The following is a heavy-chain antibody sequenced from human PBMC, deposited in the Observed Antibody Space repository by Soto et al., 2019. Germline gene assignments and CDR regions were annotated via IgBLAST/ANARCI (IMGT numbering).Heavy chain of an antibody. J-gene: IGHJ4*02. CDR2: ISYSGST. CDR3: ARDALSRDSI. V-gene: IGHV4-31*03. Sequence: QVQLQVSGPGLVKPSQTLSLTCTVSGGSTSSGGHYWSWIRQHPGKGLEWIGYISYSGSTYYNPSLESRVTISGDTSKNQFSLKLSSVTAADTAVYYCARDALSRDSIWGQGTLVTVSS. CDR1: GGSTSSGGHY. D-gene: IGHD3-22*01.